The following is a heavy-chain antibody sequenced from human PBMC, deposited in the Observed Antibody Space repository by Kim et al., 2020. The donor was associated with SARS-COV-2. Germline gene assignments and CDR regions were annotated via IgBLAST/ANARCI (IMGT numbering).Heavy chain of an antibody. J-gene: IGHJ4*02. CDR1: GGSISSYY. CDR3: AREGSSGCTDY. CDR2: IYYSGST. Sequence: SETLSLTCTVSGGSISSYYWSWIRQPPGKGLEWIGYIYYSGSTNYNPSLKSRVTISVDTSKNQFSLKLSSVTAADTAVYYCAREGSSGCTDYWGQGTLVTVSS. V-gene: IGHV4-59*12. D-gene: IGHD3-22*01.